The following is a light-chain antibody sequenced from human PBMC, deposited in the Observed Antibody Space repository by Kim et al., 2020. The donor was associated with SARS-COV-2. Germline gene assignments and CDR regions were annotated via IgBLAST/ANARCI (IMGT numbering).Light chain of an antibody. CDR2: GAS. CDR1: QSVSSK. V-gene: IGKV3-15*01. CDR3: QQYNSWPLT. Sequence: ETVMTQSPATLSVSPGERATLSCRASQSVSSKLGWYQQKPGQAPRLLIYGASTRATDIPARFSGSGSGTEFTLTISSLQSEDFAIYYCQQYNSWPLTVGGGTKLEI. J-gene: IGKJ4*01.